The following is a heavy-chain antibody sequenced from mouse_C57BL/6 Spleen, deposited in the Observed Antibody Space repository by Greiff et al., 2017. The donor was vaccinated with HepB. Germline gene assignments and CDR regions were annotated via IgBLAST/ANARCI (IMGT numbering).Heavy chain of an antibody. CDR2: ISSGSSTI. J-gene: IGHJ4*01. CDR1: GFTFSDYG. V-gene: IGHV5-17*01. Sequence: EVKLQESGGGLVKPGGSLKLSCAASGFTFSDYGMHWVRQAPEKGLEWVAYISSGSSTIYYADTVKGRFTISRDNAKNTLFLQMTSLRSEDTAMYYCARVKTAHYYAMDYWGQGTSVTGSS. D-gene: IGHD3-2*01. CDR3: ARVKTAHYYAMDY.